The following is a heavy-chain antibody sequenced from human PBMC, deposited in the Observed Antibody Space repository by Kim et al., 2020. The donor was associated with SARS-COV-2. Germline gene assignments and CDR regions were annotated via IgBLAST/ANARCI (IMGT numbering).Heavy chain of an antibody. J-gene: IGHJ4*02. CDR1: GFTFSSYS. V-gene: IGHV3-21*01. CDR3: ARDSQTYDILTGPDPWDY. CDR2: ISSSSSYI. Sequence: GGSLRLSCAASGFTFSSYSMNWVRQAPGKGLEWVSSISSSSSYIYYADSVKGRFTISRDNAKNSLYLQMNSLRAEDTAVYYCARDSQTYDILTGPDPWDYWGQGTLVPVSS. D-gene: IGHD3-9*01.